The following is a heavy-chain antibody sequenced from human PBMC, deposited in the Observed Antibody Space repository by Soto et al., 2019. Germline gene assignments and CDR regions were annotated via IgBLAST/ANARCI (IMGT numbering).Heavy chain of an antibody. CDR3: VTGAFDV. CDR2: IKSDGTAT. J-gene: IGHJ3*01. CDR1: RFTFSDDW. V-gene: IGHV3-74*01. Sequence: EVQLVESGGDLVQPGGSLRLSCAASRFTFSDDWMHWVRQAPGKGLVWVSSIKSDGTATYYADAVQGRFTISRDNAKNTLYLQMNSLRVEDTAVYYCVTGAFDVWGQGTMVTVSS.